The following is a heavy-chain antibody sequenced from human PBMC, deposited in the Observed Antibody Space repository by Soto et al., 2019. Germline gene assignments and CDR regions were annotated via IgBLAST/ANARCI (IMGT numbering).Heavy chain of an antibody. V-gene: IGHV3-30-3*01. CDR1: GFTFSSYA. CDR2: ISYDGSNK. J-gene: IGHJ4*02. D-gene: IGHD4-17*01. CDR3: ARSDYGGNSDPDY. Sequence: PGGSLRLSCAASGFTFSSYAMHWVRQAPGKGLEWVAVISYDGSNKYYADSVKGRFTISRDNSKNTLYLQMNSLRAEDTAVYYCARSDYGGNSDPDYWGQGTLVTVSS.